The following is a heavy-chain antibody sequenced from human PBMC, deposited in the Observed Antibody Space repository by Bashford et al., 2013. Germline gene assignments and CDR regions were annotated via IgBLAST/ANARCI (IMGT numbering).Heavy chain of an antibody. V-gene: IGHV3-23*05. J-gene: IGHJ4*02. D-gene: IGHD5-18*01. CDR2: ITSSGTRT. CDR3: AKAESKRFEAWIPNDY. CDR1: GFAFNTFA. Sequence: GGSLRLSCAASGFAFNTFAVSWVRQAPGKGLEWVAAITSSGTRTYYADSVKGRFIISRDNPESRLYLEMASLRVDDTAVYYCAKAESKRFEAWIPNDYWGQGALVTVSS.